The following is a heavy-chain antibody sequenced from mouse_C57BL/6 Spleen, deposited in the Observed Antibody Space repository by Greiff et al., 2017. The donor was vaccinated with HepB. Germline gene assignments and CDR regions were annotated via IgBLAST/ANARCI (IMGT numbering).Heavy chain of an antibody. CDR2: IDPSDSYT. CDR1: GYTFTSYW. CDR3: ARLESPYYFDY. V-gene: IGHV1-69*01. Sequence: QVQLQQPGAELVMPGASVKLSCKASGYTFTSYWMHWVKQRPGQGLEWIGEIDPSDSYTNYNQKFKGKSTLTVDKSSSTAYMQLSSLTSEDSAVYYCARLESPYYFDYWGQGTTLTVSS. J-gene: IGHJ2*01.